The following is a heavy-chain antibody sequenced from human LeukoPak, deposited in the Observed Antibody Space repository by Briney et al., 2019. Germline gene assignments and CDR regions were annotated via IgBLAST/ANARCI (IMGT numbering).Heavy chain of an antibody. CDR3: ARGASSGWYREPNFDY. Sequence: ASVKVSCKASGYTFTSYDINWVRQATGQGLEWMGWMNPNSGNTGYAQKFQGRVTMTRNTSISTAYMGLSSLRSEDTAVYYCARGASSGWYREPNFDYWGQGTLVTVSS. J-gene: IGHJ4*02. CDR2: MNPNSGNT. CDR1: GYTFTSYD. V-gene: IGHV1-8*01. D-gene: IGHD6-19*01.